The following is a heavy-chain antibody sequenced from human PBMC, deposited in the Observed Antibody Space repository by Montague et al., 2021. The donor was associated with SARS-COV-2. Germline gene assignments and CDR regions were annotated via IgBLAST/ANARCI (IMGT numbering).Heavy chain of an antibody. J-gene: IGHJ2*01. D-gene: IGHD2-15*01. CDR3: AVLGVVVAATQDWYFDL. CDR1: GFTFSSYW. CDR2: INSDGSST. Sequence: SLRLSCAASGFTFSSYWMHWVRQAPGKGLVWVSRINSDGSSTSYADSVKGRFTIPRDNAKNTLYLQMNSLRAEDTAVYYCAVLGVVVAATQDWYFDLWGRGTLVTVSS. V-gene: IGHV3-74*01.